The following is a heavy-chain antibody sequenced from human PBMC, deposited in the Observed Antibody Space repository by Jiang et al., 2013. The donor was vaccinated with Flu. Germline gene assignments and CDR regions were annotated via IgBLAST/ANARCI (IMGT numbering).Heavy chain of an antibody. J-gene: IGHJ4*02. Sequence: GVVQPGRSLRLSCAASGFTFSSYGMHWVRQAPGKGLEWVAVIWYDGSNKYYADSVKGRFTISRDNSKNTLYLQMNSLRAEDTAVYYCASGARTGTIAFDYWGQGTLVTVSS. V-gene: IGHV3-33*01. CDR2: IWYDGSNK. D-gene: IGHD1-1*01. CDR3: ASGARTGTIAFDY. CDR1: GFTFSSYG.